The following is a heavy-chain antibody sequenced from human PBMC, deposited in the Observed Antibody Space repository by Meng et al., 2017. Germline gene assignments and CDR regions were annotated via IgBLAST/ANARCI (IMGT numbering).Heavy chain of an antibody. D-gene: IGHD7-27*01. CDR1: EFTFSISA. V-gene: IGHV3-23*04. J-gene: IGHJ4*02. CDR3: AKLGSDY. CDR2: ISGNGGST. Sequence: VHLVESGGGLVQPGGSLILSCAASEFTFSISAISWVRQAPGKGLEWVSGISGNGGSTFYADSVKGRFTISRDNSKNTLYLQMNSLRVEDTALYYCAKLGSDYWGQGTLVTVSS.